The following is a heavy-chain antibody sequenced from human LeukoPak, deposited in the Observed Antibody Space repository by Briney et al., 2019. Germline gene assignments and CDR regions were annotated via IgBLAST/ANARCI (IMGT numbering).Heavy chain of an antibody. D-gene: IGHD3-10*01. Sequence: GASVKVSCKASGYTFTSYYMHWVRQAPGQGLEWMGGIIPIFGTANYAQKFQGRVTITADESTSTAYMELSSLRSEDTAVYYCARSVWFGDLPNWFDPWGQGTLVTVSS. CDR1: GYTFTSYY. CDR3: ARSVWFGDLPNWFDP. V-gene: IGHV1-69*13. J-gene: IGHJ5*02. CDR2: IIPIFGTA.